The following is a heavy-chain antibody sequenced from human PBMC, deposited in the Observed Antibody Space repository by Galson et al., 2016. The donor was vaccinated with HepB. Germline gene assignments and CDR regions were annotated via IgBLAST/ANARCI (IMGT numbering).Heavy chain of an antibody. D-gene: IGHD3-16*02. J-gene: IGHJ4*02. Sequence: SLRLSCAVSGFTVSNNYMTWVRQAPGKGPEWVALIYSIGTTAYADSVKGRFTISRDNSRNTLNLEMKSLRADDTAVYCCARKSDTYRYDGDFWGQGTLVTVSS. CDR1: GFTVSNNY. CDR3: ARKSDTYRYDGDF. V-gene: IGHV3-53*01. CDR2: IYSIGTT.